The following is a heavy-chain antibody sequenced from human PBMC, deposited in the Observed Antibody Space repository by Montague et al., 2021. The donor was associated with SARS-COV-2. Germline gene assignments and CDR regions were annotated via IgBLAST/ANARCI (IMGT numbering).Heavy chain of an antibody. Sequence: SETLSLTCSVSGGSISGHYWSWIRQPPGKGLEWIGSIYYSGSTYYNPSLKSRVTISVDTSKNQFSLKLSSVTAADTAVYYCARGVTMIVVVMRYNWFDPWGQGTLVTVSS. J-gene: IGHJ5*02. CDR2: IYYSGST. CDR1: GGSISGHY. V-gene: IGHV4-39*01. CDR3: ARGVTMIVVVMRYNWFDP. D-gene: IGHD3-22*01.